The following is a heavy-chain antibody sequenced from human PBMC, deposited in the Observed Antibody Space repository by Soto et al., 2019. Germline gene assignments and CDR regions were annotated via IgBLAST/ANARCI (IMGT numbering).Heavy chain of an antibody. D-gene: IGHD2-2*01. CDR1: GFTSSGDW. V-gene: IGHV3-74*01. CDR2: INMDGTST. Sequence: EVQLVESGGGVVQPGGSLRLSCVASGFTSSGDWMHWVRQAAGKGLMWVSRINMDGTSTNYADSVKGRFTISRDNAKNTLYLQMNSLRVDDTAVYYCARGPRGLYHHEYWGQGALVTVS. CDR3: ARGPRGLYHHEY. J-gene: IGHJ4*02.